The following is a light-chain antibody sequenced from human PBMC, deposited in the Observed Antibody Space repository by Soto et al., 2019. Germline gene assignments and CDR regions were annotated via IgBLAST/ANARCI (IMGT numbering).Light chain of an antibody. Sequence: QSALTQPASVSGSPGQSITISCTGTSSDVGAYEYVSWYQQHPGKAPKHLIYDVSNRPSGVSTRFSGSKSGNTASLTISGLQAEDEGDYYCTSYTTRRLYVFGSGTKVTVL. CDR3: TSYTTRRLYV. CDR1: SSDVGAYEY. V-gene: IGLV2-14*03. CDR2: DVS. J-gene: IGLJ1*01.